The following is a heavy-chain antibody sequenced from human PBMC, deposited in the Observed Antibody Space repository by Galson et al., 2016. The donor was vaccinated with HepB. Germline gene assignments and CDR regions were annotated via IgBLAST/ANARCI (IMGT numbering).Heavy chain of an antibody. CDR1: GWSFSEYY. J-gene: IGHJ4*02. V-gene: IGHV4-34*01. Sequence: SETLSLTCAVYGWSFSEYYWNWIRQPPGKGLEWIGQITHGADIKKNPSLQSRVTMSIGTSKRQFSLKLTSVTAADTAKYCCVIFYERSGLPIRDSWGQGTPITVSS. D-gene: IGHD2/OR15-2a*01. CDR3: VIFYERSGLPIRDS. CDR2: ITHGADI.